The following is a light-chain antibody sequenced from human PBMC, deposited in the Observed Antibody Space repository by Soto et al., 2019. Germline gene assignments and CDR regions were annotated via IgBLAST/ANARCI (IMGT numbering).Light chain of an antibody. J-gene: IGLJ1*01. CDR2: ADS. Sequence: QSVLTQPPSVSGAPGQRVTISCTGSSSNIGAGKDVNWVRQLPGTAPKLLIYADSSRPSGVPDRFSGSKSGSSASLAITGLQVEDEAEYYCQSYGTTLSGLYVFGTGTQLTVL. V-gene: IGLV1-40*01. CDR3: QSYGTTLSGLYV. CDR1: SSNIGAGKD.